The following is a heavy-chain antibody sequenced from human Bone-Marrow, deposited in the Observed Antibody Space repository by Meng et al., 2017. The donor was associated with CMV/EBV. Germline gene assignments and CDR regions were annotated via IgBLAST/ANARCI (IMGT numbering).Heavy chain of an antibody. V-gene: IGHV3-30-3*01. Sequence: SGFTFSSYAMHWVRQAPGKGLEWVAVISYDGSNKYYADSVKGRFTISRDNSKNTLYLQMNSLRAEDTAVYYCARDVGQWLVRYQLDYWGQGTLVTVSS. CDR3: ARDVGQWLVRYQLDY. CDR2: ISYDGSNK. D-gene: IGHD6-19*01. CDR1: GFTFSSYA. J-gene: IGHJ4*02.